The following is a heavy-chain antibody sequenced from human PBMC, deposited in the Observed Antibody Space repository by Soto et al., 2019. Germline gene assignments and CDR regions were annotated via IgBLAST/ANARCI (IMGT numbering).Heavy chain of an antibody. Sequence: PSETLSLTCTVSGGSISSGGYYWSWIRQHPGKGLEWIGYIYYSGSTYYNPSLKSRVTISVDTSKNQFSLKLSSVTAADTAVYYCARCYDILTGSLGYYMDVWGKGTTVTVSS. CDR2: IYYSGST. CDR1: GGSISSGGYY. V-gene: IGHV4-31*03. CDR3: ARCYDILTGSLGYYMDV. J-gene: IGHJ6*03. D-gene: IGHD3-9*01.